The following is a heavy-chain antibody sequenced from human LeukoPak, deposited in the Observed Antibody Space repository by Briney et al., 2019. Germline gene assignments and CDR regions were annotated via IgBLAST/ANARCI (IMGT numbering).Heavy chain of an antibody. V-gene: IGHV4-59*08. Sequence: SESLSLTCTVSGGSINSYYLSWIRQPPGKGPEWVGDIYSSGTTDYNPSLTSRVTISVATSKNPFSLKLNSVTAADTAVYYCARHRGPAADFFCDYWGQGALVTVSS. D-gene: IGHD2-2*01. CDR3: ARHRGPAADFFCDY. CDR1: GGSINSYY. CDR2: IYSSGTT. J-gene: IGHJ4*02.